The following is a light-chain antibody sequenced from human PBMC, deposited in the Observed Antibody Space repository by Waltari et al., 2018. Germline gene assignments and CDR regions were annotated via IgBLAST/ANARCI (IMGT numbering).Light chain of an antibody. J-gene: IGKJ1*01. Sequence: DIQMTQSPSSLSASVGDRVTFTCRASQGIRNDLGWYQQKPGKPPKRRIYTASTLQSGVPARVSGTGSGTEFTLTISSLQPEDFATYYGLQHNTYPWTFGQGTKVEIK. CDR1: QGIRND. V-gene: IGKV1-17*01. CDR3: LQHNTYPWT. CDR2: TAS.